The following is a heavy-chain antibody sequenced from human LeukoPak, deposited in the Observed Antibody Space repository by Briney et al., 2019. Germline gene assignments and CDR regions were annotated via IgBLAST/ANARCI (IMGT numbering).Heavy chain of an antibody. J-gene: IGHJ4*02. CDR2: ISSGGSTI. V-gene: IGHV3-48*03. CDR1: GFTFSSYE. Sequence: HPGGSLRLSCAASGFTFSSYEMNWVRQAPGKGLEWVSYISSGGSTIYYADSVKGRFTISRDNAKNSLYLQMNSLRAEDTAVYYCARGMEMATMEYFDYWGQGTLVTVSS. CDR3: ARGMEMATMEYFDY. D-gene: IGHD5-24*01.